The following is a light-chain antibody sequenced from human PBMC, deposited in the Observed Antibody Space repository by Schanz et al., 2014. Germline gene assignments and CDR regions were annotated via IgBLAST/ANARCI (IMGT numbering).Light chain of an antibody. J-gene: IGLJ2*01. CDR3: SSYAGNNKLL. Sequence: QSALTQPPSASGSPGQSVTISCTGTSSDVGGYNYVSWYQQHPGKAPKLMIYEVNKRPSGVPDRFSGSKSGNTASLTVSGLQAEDEAYYYCSSYAGNNKLLFGGGTKLTVL. V-gene: IGLV2-8*01. CDR2: EVN. CDR1: SSDVGGYNY.